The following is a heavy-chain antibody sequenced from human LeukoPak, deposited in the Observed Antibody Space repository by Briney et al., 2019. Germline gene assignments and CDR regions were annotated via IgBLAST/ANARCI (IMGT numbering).Heavy chain of an antibody. CDR3: ARDQEPFLTYDILTGGFDY. V-gene: IGHV3-21*01. J-gene: IGHJ4*02. CDR1: GFTFSSYS. Sequence: GGSLRLSCAASGFTFSSYSMNWVRQAPGKGLEWVSSISSSSSYIYYTDSVKGRFTISRDNAKNSLYLQMNSLRAEDTAVYYCARDQEPFLTYDILTGGFDYWGQGTLVTVSS. CDR2: ISSSSSYI. D-gene: IGHD3-9*01.